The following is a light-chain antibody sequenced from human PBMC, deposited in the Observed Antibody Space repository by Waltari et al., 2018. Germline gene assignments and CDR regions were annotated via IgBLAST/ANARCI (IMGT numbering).Light chain of an antibody. CDR2: GNS. V-gene: IGLV1-40*01. J-gene: IGLJ2*01. Sequence: QSGLTQPPSVSGAPGQRVTISCPGSSSNIGAGYDVNWYQLLPGTAPKLLIYGNSNRPSGVPDRFSGSKSGTSASLAITGLQPEDEADYYCQSYDSSLSGSLFGGGTKLTVL. CDR3: QSYDSSLSGSL. CDR1: SSNIGAGYD.